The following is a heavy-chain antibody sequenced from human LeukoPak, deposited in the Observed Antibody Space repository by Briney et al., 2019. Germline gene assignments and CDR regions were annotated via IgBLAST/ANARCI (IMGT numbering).Heavy chain of an antibody. CDR1: GFTFSSYG. V-gene: IGHV3-15*04. CDR3: TTYGSGRKFDY. D-gene: IGHD3-10*01. CDR2: IESKTDGGTT. Sequence: PGGSLRLSCAASGFTFSSYGMSWVRQAPGKGLEWVGRIESKTDGGTTDYAAPVKGRFTISRDDSTNTLYLQMNSLKSEDTAVYYCTTYGSGRKFDYWGQGILVTVSS. J-gene: IGHJ4*02.